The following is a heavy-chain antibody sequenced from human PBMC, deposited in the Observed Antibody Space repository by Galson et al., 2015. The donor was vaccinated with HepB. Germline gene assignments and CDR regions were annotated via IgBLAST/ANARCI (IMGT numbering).Heavy chain of an antibody. D-gene: IGHD2-15*01. CDR1: GYTFSTYS. J-gene: IGHJ5*02. CDR2: ISPYNSNT. V-gene: IGHV1-18*01. CDR3: AREDLVVAVGSTQNNWFGP. Sequence: SVKVSCKASGYTFSTYSITWVRQAPGQGLEWMGWISPYNSNTNYAQKFQARVTLTTDTSTSTAFLELRSLRSDDTAVYYCAREDLVVAVGSTQNNWFGPWGQGTRVTVSS.